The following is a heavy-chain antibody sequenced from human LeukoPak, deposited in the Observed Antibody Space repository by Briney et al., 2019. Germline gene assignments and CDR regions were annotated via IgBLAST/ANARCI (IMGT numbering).Heavy chain of an antibody. J-gene: IGHJ4*02. CDR3: ARDYYYCSGSYVDY. Sequence: GGSLRLSCAASGFTFSSYGMHRVRQAPGKGLEWVAVIWYDGSNKYYADSVKGRFTISRDNSKNTLYLQMNSLRAEDTAVYYCARDYYYCSGSYVDYWGQGTLVTVSS. CDR1: GFTFSSYG. CDR2: IWYDGSNK. V-gene: IGHV3-33*01. D-gene: IGHD3-10*01.